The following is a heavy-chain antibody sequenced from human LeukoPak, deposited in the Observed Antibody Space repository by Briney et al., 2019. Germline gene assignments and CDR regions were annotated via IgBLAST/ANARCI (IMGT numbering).Heavy chain of an antibody. CDR3: AARGSGWYWGHFDI. Sequence: ASVKVSCKASGYTFTGYYMHWVRQAPGQGLEWIGWIVVGSGNTNYAQKFQERVTITRDMSTSTAYMELSSLRSEDTAVYYCAARGSGWYWGHFDIWGQGTMVTVSS. CDR1: GYTFTGYY. J-gene: IGHJ3*02. D-gene: IGHD6-19*01. CDR2: IVVGSGNT. V-gene: IGHV1-58*02.